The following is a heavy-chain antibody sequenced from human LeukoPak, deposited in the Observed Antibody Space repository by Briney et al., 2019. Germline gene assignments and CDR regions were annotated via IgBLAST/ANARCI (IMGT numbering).Heavy chain of an antibody. Sequence: ASVKVSCKTSGYTFTSYYMHWVRQAPGQGLEWMGMINPSGGSTSYAQKFQGRVTMTRDTSTSTVYMELSSLRSDDTAVYYCARGQYSSSWRPDAFDIWGQGTMVTVSS. J-gene: IGHJ3*02. D-gene: IGHD6-13*01. CDR2: INPSGGST. CDR3: ARGQYSSSWRPDAFDI. V-gene: IGHV1-46*01. CDR1: GYTFTSYY.